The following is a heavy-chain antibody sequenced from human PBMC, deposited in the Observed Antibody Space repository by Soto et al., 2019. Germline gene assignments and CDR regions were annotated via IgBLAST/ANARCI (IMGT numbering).Heavy chain of an antibody. CDR2: ISSDGSRT. CDR3: AGQFDP. CDR1: GLSFSTFW. Sequence: PGGSLRLSCAASGLSFSTFWMNWARQVPGKGLVWVSRISSDGSRTDYADSVKGRFTIFRDNAKNMLYLQMNSLKVEDTAVYYCAGQFDPWGQGTPVTVFS. V-gene: IGHV3-74*01. J-gene: IGHJ5*02.